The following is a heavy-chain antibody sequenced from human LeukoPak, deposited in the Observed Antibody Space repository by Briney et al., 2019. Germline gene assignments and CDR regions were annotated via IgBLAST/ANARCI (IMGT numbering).Heavy chain of an antibody. Sequence: GSLRLSCAASGFTFSNAWMSWVRQAPGKGLEWIGEINHSGSTNYNPSLKSRVTISVDTSKNQFSLKLSSVTAADTAIYYCARQGGYCSSTSCFPNYYYFYYYMDVWGKGTTVIVSS. CDR3: ARQGGYCSSTSCFPNYYYFYYYMDV. D-gene: IGHD2-2*03. CDR1: GFTFSNAW. J-gene: IGHJ6*03. CDR2: INHSGST. V-gene: IGHV4-34*01.